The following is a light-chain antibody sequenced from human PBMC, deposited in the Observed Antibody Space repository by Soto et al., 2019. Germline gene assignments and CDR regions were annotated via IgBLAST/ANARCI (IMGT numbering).Light chain of an antibody. Sequence: QSALTQPTSVSGSPGQSITISCTGNHXDIGTYDYVSWYQQHPGRAPRLLIHGVTTRPSGISDRFSASKSGLTASLTISGLQPEDEADYYCSSFTSNRIYVFGPGTKVTGL. CDR1: HXDIGTYDY. J-gene: IGLJ1*01. CDR3: SSFTSNRIYV. CDR2: GVT. V-gene: IGLV2-14*03.